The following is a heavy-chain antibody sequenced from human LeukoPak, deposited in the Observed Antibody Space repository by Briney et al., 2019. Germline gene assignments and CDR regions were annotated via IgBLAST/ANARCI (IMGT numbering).Heavy chain of an antibody. V-gene: IGHV4-34*01. CDR1: GGSFSGYY. CDR3: ARGPAAIHDWFDP. Sequence: SETLSLTCAVYGGSFSGYYWSWIRLPPGKGLEWIGEINHSGSTNYNPSLKSRVTISVDTSKNQFSLKLSSVTAADTAVYYCARGPAAIHDWFDPWGQGTLVTVSS. CDR2: INHSGST. J-gene: IGHJ5*02. D-gene: IGHD2-2*01.